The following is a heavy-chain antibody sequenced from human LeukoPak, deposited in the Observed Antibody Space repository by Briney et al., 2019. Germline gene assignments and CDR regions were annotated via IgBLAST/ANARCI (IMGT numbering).Heavy chain of an antibody. CDR2: ISAYNGNT. D-gene: IGHD3-22*01. Sequence: GAAVKVSCKASGYTFTSYGISWVRQAPGQGLDWMGWISAYNGNTNYAQKLQGRVTMTTDTSTSTAYMELRSLRSDDTAVYYCAREVPTYYYDSTTPRYFDYWGQGTLVTVSS. J-gene: IGHJ4*02. CDR1: GYTFTSYG. CDR3: AREVPTYYYDSTTPRYFDY. V-gene: IGHV1-18*01.